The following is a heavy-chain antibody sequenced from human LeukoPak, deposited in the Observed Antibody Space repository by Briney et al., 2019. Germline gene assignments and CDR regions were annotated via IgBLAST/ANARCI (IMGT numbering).Heavy chain of an antibody. CDR2: ISGSAGST. CDR3: ARDRDYAFDI. J-gene: IGHJ3*02. D-gene: IGHD3-3*01. V-gene: IGHV3-23*01. CDR1: RFIFSSYA. Sequence: GGSLRLSCVASRFIFSSYAMSWVRQAPGRGLEWVSVISGSAGSTYYADSVKGRFTISRDNAKNSLYLQMNSLRAEDTAVYYCARDRDYAFDIWGQGTMVTVSS.